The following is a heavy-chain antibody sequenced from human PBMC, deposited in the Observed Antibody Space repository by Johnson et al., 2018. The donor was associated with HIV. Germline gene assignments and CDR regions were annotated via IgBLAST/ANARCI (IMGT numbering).Heavy chain of an antibody. Sequence: QEQLVESGGGLVQPGGSLRLSCAASGFTFSSYGMHWVRQAPGKGLEWVAVISYDGSNKYYADSVKGRFTISRDNSKNTRYLQMNSLRPEDTAVYYCARDGRDLVKRGSFDVWGQGTVVTVSS. V-gene: IGHV3-30*03. CDR1: GFTFSSYG. CDR3: ARDGRDLVKRGSFDV. CDR2: ISYDGSNK. J-gene: IGHJ3*01. D-gene: IGHD3-9*01.